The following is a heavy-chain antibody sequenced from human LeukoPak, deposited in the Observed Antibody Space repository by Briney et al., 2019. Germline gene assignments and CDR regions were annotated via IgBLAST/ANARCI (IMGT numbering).Heavy chain of an antibody. CDR1: GGSISSGSYY. CDR2: IYTSGST. V-gene: IGHV4-61*02. CDR3: ARTPRWGLGYCSGGCYYYMDV. J-gene: IGHJ6*03. D-gene: IGHD2-15*01. Sequence: SQTLSLTCTVSGGSISSGSYYWSWIRQPAGKGLEWIGRIYTSGSTNYNPSLKSRVTISVDTSKNQFSLKLSSVTAADTAVYYCARTPRWGLGYCSGGCYYYMDVWGKGTTVTVSS.